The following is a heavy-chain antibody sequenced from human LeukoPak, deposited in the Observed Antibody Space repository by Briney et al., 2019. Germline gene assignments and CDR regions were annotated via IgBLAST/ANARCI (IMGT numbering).Heavy chain of an antibody. V-gene: IGHV4-38-2*02. CDR3: ARVVVITKPFFDY. J-gene: IGHJ4*02. CDR1: GYSISSGYY. Sequence: SETLSLTCTVSGYSISSGYYWGWIRQPPGKGLEWIGSIYHSGSTYYNPSLKSRVTISVDTSKNQFSLKLSSVTAADTAVYYCARVVVITKPFFDYWGQGTLVTVSS. CDR2: IYHSGST. D-gene: IGHD3-22*01.